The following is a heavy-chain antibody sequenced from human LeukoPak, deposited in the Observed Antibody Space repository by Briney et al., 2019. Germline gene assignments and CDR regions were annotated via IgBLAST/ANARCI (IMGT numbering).Heavy chain of an antibody. Sequence: PGGSLRLSCAASGYTFRRNGMHWVRQAPGKGLEWVAVIWYDGSKKYYGDSVRGRFTISRDNSKNTLYLQTNSLRAEDTAVYYCARWLSDKIDSNGYLDYWGQGTLVAVSS. CDR3: ARWLSDKIDSNGYLDY. D-gene: IGHD5-18*01. J-gene: IGHJ4*02. V-gene: IGHV3-33*01. CDR2: IWYDGSKK. CDR1: GYTFRRNG.